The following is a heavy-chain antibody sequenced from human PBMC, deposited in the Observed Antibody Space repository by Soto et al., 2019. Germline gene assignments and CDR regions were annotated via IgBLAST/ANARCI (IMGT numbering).Heavy chain of an antibody. V-gene: IGHV4-39*01. CDR1: GGSISSSSYY. CDR3: ARHSYYFDY. CDR2: IYYSGST. Sequence: SETLSLTCTVSGGSISSSSYYWGWIRQPPGKGLEWIGSIYYSGSTYYNPSLKSRVTISVDTSKNQFSLKLSSVTAADTAVYYCARHSYYFDYWGQGTLVTVS. J-gene: IGHJ4*02.